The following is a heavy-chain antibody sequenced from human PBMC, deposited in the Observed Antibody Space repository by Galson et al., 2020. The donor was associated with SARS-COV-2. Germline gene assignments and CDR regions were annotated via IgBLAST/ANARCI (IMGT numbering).Heavy chain of an antibody. CDR2: IWYDGSNK. J-gene: IGHJ6*02. D-gene: IGHD6-19*01. V-gene: IGHV3-33*01. CDR1: GFTFSSYG. Sequence: QLGESLKISCAASGFTFSSYGMHWVRQAPGKGLEWVAVIWYDGSNKYYADSVKGRFTISRDNSKNTLYLQMNSLRAEDTAVYYCAGGWLRPAWGMDVWGQGTTVTVSS. CDR3: AGGWLRPAWGMDV.